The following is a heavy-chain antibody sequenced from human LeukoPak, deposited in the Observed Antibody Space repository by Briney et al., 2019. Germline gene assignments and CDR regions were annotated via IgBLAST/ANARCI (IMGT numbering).Heavy chain of an antibody. J-gene: IGHJ4*02. Sequence: RASVKVSCKASGYTFTSYYMHWVRQAPGQGLEWMGIINPSGGRTSYAQKFQGRVTMTRDTSTSTVYMELSSLRSEDTAVYYCARGPTPDYDILTGYYFREYYFDYWGQGTLVTVSS. CDR1: GYTFTSYY. CDR3: ARGPTPDYDILTGYYFREYYFDY. V-gene: IGHV1-46*01. D-gene: IGHD3-9*01. CDR2: INPSGGRT.